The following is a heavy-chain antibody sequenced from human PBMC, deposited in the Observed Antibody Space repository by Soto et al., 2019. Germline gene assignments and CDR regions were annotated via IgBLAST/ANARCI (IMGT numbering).Heavy chain of an antibody. D-gene: IGHD5-12*01. CDR2: IYYSGST. J-gene: IGHJ4*02. V-gene: IGHV4-59*12. CDR1: GGSISSYY. CDR3: AKEFYSGYDFVY. Sequence: PSETLSLTCTVSGGSISSYYWSWIRQPPGKGLEWIGYIYYSGSTNYNPSLKSRVTISVDTSKNQFSLKLSSVTAADTALYYCAKEFYSGYDFVYWGQGTLVTVSS.